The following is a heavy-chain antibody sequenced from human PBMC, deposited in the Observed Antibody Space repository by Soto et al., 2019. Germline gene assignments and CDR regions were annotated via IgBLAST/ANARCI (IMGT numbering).Heavy chain of an antibody. CDR1: GFSLSTSGVG. CDR3: AHRRSATIGRYYFDH. Sequence: QITLKESGPTLVKPTQTLTLTCTFSGFSLSTSGVGVGWIRQPPGKALARLALIYWDDDKRFSRSLTSRLNITKDTSKNQVDLTMTNMDPADTAIYYCAHRRSATIGRYYFDHRGQGTLVTVSS. CDR2: IYWDDDK. J-gene: IGHJ4*02. V-gene: IGHV2-5*02. D-gene: IGHD5-12*01.